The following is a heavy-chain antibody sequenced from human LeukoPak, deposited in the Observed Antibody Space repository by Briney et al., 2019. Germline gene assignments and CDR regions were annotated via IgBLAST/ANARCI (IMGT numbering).Heavy chain of an antibody. Sequence: GGSLRLSCAAYAFTFSSYAMSWVRQAPGKGREWVSAISAGADSTYYADSVQGRFTISRDNSKNTLHLQMSGLRAEDTAVYFCARGAYGDYDSWGQGTLVTVSS. V-gene: IGHV3-23*01. J-gene: IGHJ5*01. CDR3: ARGAYGDYDS. CDR2: ISAGADST. CDR1: AFTFSSYA. D-gene: IGHD4-17*01.